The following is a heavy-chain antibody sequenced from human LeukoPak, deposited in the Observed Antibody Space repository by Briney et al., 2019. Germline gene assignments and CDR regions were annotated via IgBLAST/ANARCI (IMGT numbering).Heavy chain of an antibody. CDR1: GGTFSSYA. Sequence: GASVKVSCKASGGTFSSYAISWVRQAPGQGLEWMGGIIPIFGTANYAQKFQGRVTITADESMSTAYMELSSLRSEDTAVYYCARSSGAGDAFDIWGQGTMVTVSS. J-gene: IGHJ3*02. V-gene: IGHV1-69*13. D-gene: IGHD1-14*01. CDR2: IIPIFGTA. CDR3: ARSSGAGDAFDI.